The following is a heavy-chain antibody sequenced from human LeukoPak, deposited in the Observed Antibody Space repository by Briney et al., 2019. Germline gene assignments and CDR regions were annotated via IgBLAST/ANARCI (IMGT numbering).Heavy chain of an antibody. J-gene: IGHJ4*02. D-gene: IGHD4-17*01. Sequence: SETLSLTCTVPGGPISSYYWSWIRQPPGKGLEWIGYIYYSGSTNYNPSLKSRVTISVDTSKNQFSLKLSSVTAADTAVYYCASTTVITRIDYWGQGTLVTVSS. CDR3: ASTTVITRIDY. CDR2: IYYSGST. V-gene: IGHV4-59*01. CDR1: GGPISSYY.